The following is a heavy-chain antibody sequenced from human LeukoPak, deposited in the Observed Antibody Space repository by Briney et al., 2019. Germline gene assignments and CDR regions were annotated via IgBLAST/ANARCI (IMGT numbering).Heavy chain of an antibody. J-gene: IGHJ5*02. Sequence: PSETLSLTCTVSGGSISSGGYYWSWIRQHPGKGLEWIGYIYYSGSTYYNPSLKSRVTISVDTSKNQFSLKLSSVTAADAAVYYCARTLAGITMIEGNWFDPWGQGTLVTVSS. CDR1: GGSISSGGYY. CDR2: IYYSGST. CDR3: ARTLAGITMIEGNWFDP. V-gene: IGHV4-31*03. D-gene: IGHD3-22*01.